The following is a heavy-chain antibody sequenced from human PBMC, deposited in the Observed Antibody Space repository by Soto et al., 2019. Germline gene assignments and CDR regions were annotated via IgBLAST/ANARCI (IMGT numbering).Heavy chain of an antibody. CDR3: ARIRDDYLCSGYPNWFDP. V-gene: IGHV2-26*01. CDR2: IFSNDEK. Sequence: SGPTLVNPTETLTLTCTVSGFSLSNARMGVSWIRQPPGKALECLAHIFSNDEKSYSTSLKSRLTISKDTSKSQVVLTMTNMDPVDKAPYYCARIRDDYLCSGYPNWFDPCRQVYLVTVSS. CDR1: GFSLSNARMG. J-gene: IGHJ5*02. D-gene: IGHD3-3*01.